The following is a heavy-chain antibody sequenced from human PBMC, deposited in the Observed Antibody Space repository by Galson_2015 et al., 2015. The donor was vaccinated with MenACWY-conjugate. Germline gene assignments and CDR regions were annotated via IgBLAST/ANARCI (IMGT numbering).Heavy chain of an antibody. CDR2: IDWDDHK. D-gene: IGHD3-3*01. J-gene: IGHJ6*03. CDR1: GFSLATSGMC. Sequence: PALVKPTQTLTLTCTFSGFSLATSGMCVGWIRQPPGKALEWLARIDWDDHKYYTNSLETRLTISTDTSKNQVGLTLTNMYPVDTATYYCARIRRDFWSGDALYYYYYMDVWGKGTTVTVSS. V-gene: IGHV2-70*11. CDR3: ARIRRDFWSGDALYYYYYMDV.